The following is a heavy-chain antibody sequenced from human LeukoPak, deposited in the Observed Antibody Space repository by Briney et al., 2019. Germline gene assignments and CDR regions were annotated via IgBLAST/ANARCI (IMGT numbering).Heavy chain of an antibody. CDR1: GFSFSNFY. Sequence: GGSLRLSCAASGFSFSNFYMSWIRQAPGKGLEWVSYISSSSTYTNSADSVRGRFTISGDNAKNSLYLQMNSLRVEDTAVYYCARESDSSGYYGYWGQGTLVTVSS. D-gene: IGHD3-22*01. J-gene: IGHJ4*02. V-gene: IGHV3-11*06. CDR3: ARESDSSGYYGY. CDR2: ISSSSTYT.